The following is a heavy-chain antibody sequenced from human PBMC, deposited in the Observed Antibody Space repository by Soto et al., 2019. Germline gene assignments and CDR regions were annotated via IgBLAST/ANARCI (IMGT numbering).Heavy chain of an antibody. CDR2: ISYSGST. CDR3: ARDQWSSGWPHYGMDV. CDR1: GGSISSGGYY. Sequence: SGTLSLTCTVSGGSISSGGYYWSWIRQHPGKGLEWIGYISYSGSTYYNPSLKSRVTISVDTSKNQFSLTLSSVTAADTAVYYCARDQWSSGWPHYGMDVWGQGTTVTVSS. D-gene: IGHD6-19*01. J-gene: IGHJ6*02. V-gene: IGHV4-31*03.